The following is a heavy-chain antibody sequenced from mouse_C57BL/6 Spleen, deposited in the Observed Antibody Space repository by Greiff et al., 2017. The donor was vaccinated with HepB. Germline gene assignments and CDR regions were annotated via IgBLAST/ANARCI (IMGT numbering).Heavy chain of an antibody. Sequence: QSGAELVRPGASVKMSCKASGYTFTSYNMHWVKQTPRQGLEWIGAIYPGNGDTSYNQKFKGKATLTVDKSSSTAYMQLSSLTSEDSAVYFCASSGDYYGSGYAMDYWGQGTSVTVSS. D-gene: IGHD1-1*01. CDR2: IYPGNGDT. J-gene: IGHJ4*01. CDR1: GYTFTSYN. CDR3: ASSGDYYGSGYAMDY. V-gene: IGHV1-12*01.